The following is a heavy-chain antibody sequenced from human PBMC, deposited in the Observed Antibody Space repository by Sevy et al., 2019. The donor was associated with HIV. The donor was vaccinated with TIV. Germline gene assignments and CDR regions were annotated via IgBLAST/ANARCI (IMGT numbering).Heavy chain of an antibody. CDR2: ISYDGSNK. D-gene: IGHD2-2*01. J-gene: IGHJ6*02. Sequence: GGSLRLSCAASGFTFSSYAMHWVRQAPGKGLEWVAVISYDGSNKYYADSVKGRFTISRDNSKNTLYLQMNSLRAEDTAVYYCGRDRCSSTSCYWYYGMDVWGQGTTVTVSS. CDR3: GRDRCSSTSCYWYYGMDV. V-gene: IGHV3-30*04. CDR1: GFTFSSYA.